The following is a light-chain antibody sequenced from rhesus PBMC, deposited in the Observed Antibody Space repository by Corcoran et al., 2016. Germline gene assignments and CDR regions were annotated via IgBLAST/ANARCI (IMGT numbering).Light chain of an antibody. J-gene: IGKJ1*01. Sequence: DIQMTQSPSSLSASVGDRVTLTCRASQTLSSYLAWYQQKPGKVPKLLIYVAASLESGVPSRFSGSGSGTEFTLTISSLQPEDFATYYCQQHNSHPWTFGQGTKVEIK. V-gene: IGKV1-44*02. CDR2: VAA. CDR3: QQHNSHPWT. CDR1: QTLSSY.